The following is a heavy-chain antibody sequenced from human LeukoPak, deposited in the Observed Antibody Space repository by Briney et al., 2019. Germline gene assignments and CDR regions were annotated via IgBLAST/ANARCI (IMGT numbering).Heavy chain of an antibody. J-gene: IGHJ4*02. CDR2: IRSKANSYAT. Sequence: GSLRLSCAASGFTFSCSAMHWVRQASGEGLGWVGRIRSKANSYATAYAASVKGRFTISRDDSKNTAYLQMNSLKTEDTAVYYCTRPGTVAGTKDYWGQGTLVTVSS. CDR1: GFTFSCSA. V-gene: IGHV3-73*01. D-gene: IGHD6-19*01. CDR3: TRPGTVAGTKDY.